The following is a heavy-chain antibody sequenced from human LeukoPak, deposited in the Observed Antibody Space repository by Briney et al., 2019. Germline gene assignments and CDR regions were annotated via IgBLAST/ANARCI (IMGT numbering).Heavy chain of an antibody. V-gene: IGHV4-30-4*01. CDR3: ARAGRYYYDSSGYFLNDAFDI. D-gene: IGHD3-22*01. J-gene: IGHJ3*02. CDR1: GGSITSGGYY. CDR2: IYYSGST. Sequence: SQTLSLTCTVSGGSITSGGYYWSWIRQPPGKGLEWIVYIYYSGSTYYNPSLKSRVTISVDTSKNQFSLKLSSVTAADTAVYYCARAGRYYYDSSGYFLNDAFDIWGQGTMVTVSS.